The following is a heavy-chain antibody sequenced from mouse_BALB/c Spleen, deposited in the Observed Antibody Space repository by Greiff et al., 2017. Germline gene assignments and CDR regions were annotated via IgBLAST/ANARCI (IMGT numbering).Heavy chain of an antibody. CDR1: GFTFSSYA. D-gene: IGHD2-4*01. CDR2: ISSGGSYT. Sequence: EVKLVESGGGLVKPGGSLKLSCAASGFTFSSYAMSWVRQSPEKRLEWVAEISSGGSYTYYPDTVTGRFTISRDNAKNTLYLEMSSLRSEDTAMYYCANYDYDRGAWFAYWGQGTLVTVSA. V-gene: IGHV5-9-4*01. CDR3: ANYDYDRGAWFAY. J-gene: IGHJ3*01.